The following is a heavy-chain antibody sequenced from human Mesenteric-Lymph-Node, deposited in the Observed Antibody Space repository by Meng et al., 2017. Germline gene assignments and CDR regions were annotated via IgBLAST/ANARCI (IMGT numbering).Heavy chain of an antibody. V-gene: IGHV4-4*02. CDR3: ASSDYYRSDY. CDR2: TSHSGST. CDR1: GGSISRSDW. D-gene: IGHD3-22*01. Sequence: QVQLQESGPGLVKLSETLSLTCAVPGGSISRSDWWSWVRQPPGKGLEWIGETSHSGSTNYSPSLKSRVTISLDKSKNQLSLKLNSVTAADTAVYYCASSDYYRSDYWGQGTLVTVSS. J-gene: IGHJ4*02.